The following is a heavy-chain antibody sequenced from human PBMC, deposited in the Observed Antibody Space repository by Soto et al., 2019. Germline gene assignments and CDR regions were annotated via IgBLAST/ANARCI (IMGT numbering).Heavy chain of an antibody. Sequence: PGGSLRLSCAAFGFTFSSYAMSWVRQAPGKGLEWVSAISGSGGSTYYADSVKGRFTISRDNSKNTLYLQMNSLRAEDTAVYYCASVVEPAAILYYYGMDVWGQGTTVTVYS. CDR2: ISGSGGST. V-gene: IGHV3-23*01. J-gene: IGHJ6*02. CDR1: GFTFSSYA. D-gene: IGHD2-2*01. CDR3: ASVVEPAAILYYYGMDV.